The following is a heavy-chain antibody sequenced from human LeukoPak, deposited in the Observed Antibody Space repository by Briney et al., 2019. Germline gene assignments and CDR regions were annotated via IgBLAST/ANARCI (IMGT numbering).Heavy chain of an antibody. CDR2: INHSGST. D-gene: IGHD2-2*01. CDR1: GGSFSGYY. CDR3: AGYCSSTSCQSTP. Sequence: SETLSLTCGVYGGSFSGYYWSWIRQPPGKGLEWIGEINHSGSTNYNPSLKSRVTISVDTSKNQFSLKLSSVTAADTAVYYCAGYCSSTSCQSTPWGQGTLVTVSS. J-gene: IGHJ5*02. V-gene: IGHV4-34*01.